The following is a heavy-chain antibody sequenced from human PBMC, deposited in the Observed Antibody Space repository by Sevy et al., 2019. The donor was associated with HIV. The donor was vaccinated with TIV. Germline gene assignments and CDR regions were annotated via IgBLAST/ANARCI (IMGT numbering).Heavy chain of an antibody. J-gene: IGHJ3*02. Sequence: GGSLRLSCAASGFTFSSYSMNWVRQAPGKGLEWVSSCSSSSSYIYYADSVKGRFTISRDNAKNSLYLQMNSLRAEDTAVYYCAYSSSWASRAFDIWGQGTMVTVSS. D-gene: IGHD6-13*01. V-gene: IGHV3-21*01. CDR2: CSSSSSYI. CDR1: GFTFSSYS. CDR3: AYSSSWASRAFDI.